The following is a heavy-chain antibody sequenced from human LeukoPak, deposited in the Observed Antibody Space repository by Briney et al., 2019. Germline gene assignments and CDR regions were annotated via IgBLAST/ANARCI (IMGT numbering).Heavy chain of an antibody. CDR1: GFTFSSYA. D-gene: IGHD3-10*01. CDR2: ISGSGGST. J-gene: IGHJ4*02. V-gene: IGHV3-23*01. Sequence: GGSLRLSCAASGFTFSSYAMSWVRQAPGKGLDWVSAISGSGGSTYYADSVKGRFTISRDNSKNTLYLQMNSLRAEDTAVYYCAKDLMVQGVIITPLFDYWGQGTLVTVSS. CDR3: AKDLMVQGVIITPLFDY.